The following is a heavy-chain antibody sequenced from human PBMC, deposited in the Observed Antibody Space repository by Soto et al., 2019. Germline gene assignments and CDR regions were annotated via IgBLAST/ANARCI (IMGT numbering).Heavy chain of an antibody. J-gene: IGHJ6*02. CDR1: GYSFSDYG. V-gene: IGHV1-18*04. CDR3: ARYGYSSGWYLGTGMDV. D-gene: IGHD6-19*01. CDR2: ISTYNGNT. Sequence: QVQLVQSGAEVKKPGASLKVSCQASGYSFSDYGIAWVRQAPGQGLAWVGRISTYNGNTNYAQKFQGRVTMTTDTSANPAYMELRSLRSDDTAMYYCARYGYSSGWYLGTGMDVWGQGTPVTVSS.